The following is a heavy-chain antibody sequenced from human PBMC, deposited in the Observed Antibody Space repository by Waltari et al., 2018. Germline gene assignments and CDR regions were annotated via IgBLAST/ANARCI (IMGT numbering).Heavy chain of an antibody. CDR1: GSSLTGYY. J-gene: IGHJ4*02. V-gene: IGHV4-59*01. Sequence: QVRLQASGPGLVKPSETLSLTCTVFGSSLTGYYWSWIRQPPGKGLEWIGYSGNKYNPSLRGRVSISLDASKNQFSLKLTSVTPADTAIYYCTRSYTMTTTPIAGFWGQGTLITVSS. D-gene: IGHD4-17*01. CDR2: YSGN. CDR3: TRSYTMTTTPIAGF.